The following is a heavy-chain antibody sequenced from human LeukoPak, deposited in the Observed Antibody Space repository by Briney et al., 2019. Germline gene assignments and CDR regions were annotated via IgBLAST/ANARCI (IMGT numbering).Heavy chain of an antibody. CDR2: ISAYNGNT. D-gene: IGHD6-19*01. CDR3: ARSYSGGWYEGFCFDY. V-gene: IGHV1-18*01. J-gene: IGHJ4*02. CDR1: GYTFTSYG. Sequence: ASVKVSCKASGYTFTSYGISWVRQAPGQGLEWMGWISAYNGNTNYAQKLQGRVTMTTDTSTSTAYMELRSLRSDDTAVYYCARSYSGGWYEGFCFDYWGQGTLVTVSS.